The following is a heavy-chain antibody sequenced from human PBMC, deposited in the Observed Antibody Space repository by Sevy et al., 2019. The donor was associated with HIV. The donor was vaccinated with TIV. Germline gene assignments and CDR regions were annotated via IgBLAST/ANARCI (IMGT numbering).Heavy chain of an antibody. CDR3: ARGVSVVAATGVWFDP. J-gene: IGHJ5*02. D-gene: IGHD6-19*01. Sequence: ASVKVSCKASGFTFTSYGITWVRQAPGQGLEWMGWISNYNSVRKSAQKFQDRVTMTTDTSTSTAYMELMSLREDDTAVYYCARGVSVVAATGVWFDPWGQRTLVTVSS. CDR2: ISNYNSVR. V-gene: IGHV1-18*01. CDR1: GFTFTSYG.